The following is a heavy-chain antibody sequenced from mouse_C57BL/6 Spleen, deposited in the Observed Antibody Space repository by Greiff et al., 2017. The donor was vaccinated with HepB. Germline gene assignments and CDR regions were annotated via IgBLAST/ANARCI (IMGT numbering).Heavy chain of an antibody. V-gene: IGHV1-72*01. CDR1: GYTFTSYW. CDR3: ARLGLRNAMDY. Sequence: QVQLQQPGAELVKPGASVKLSCKASGYTFTSYWMHWVKQRPGRGLEWIGRIDPNSGGNKYNEKFKSKATLTVDKPSSTAYMQLSSLTSEDSAVYYCARLGLRNAMDYWGQGTSVTVSS. CDR2: IDPNSGGN. J-gene: IGHJ4*01. D-gene: IGHD3-1*01.